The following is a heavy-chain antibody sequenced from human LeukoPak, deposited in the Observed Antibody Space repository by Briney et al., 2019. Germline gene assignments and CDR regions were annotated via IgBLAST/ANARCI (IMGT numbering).Heavy chain of an antibody. CDR3: AKGSGGSVGDFDY. CDR2: ISGSGGST. J-gene: IGHJ4*02. V-gene: IGHV3-23*01. CDR1: GFTFSGYA. D-gene: IGHD2-15*01. Sequence: PGGSLRLSCAASGFTFSGYAMSWVRQAPGKGLEWVSAISGSGGSTYYADSVKGRFTISRDNSKNTLYLQMNSLRAEDTAVYYFAKGSGGSVGDFDYCGQGTLVTVSS.